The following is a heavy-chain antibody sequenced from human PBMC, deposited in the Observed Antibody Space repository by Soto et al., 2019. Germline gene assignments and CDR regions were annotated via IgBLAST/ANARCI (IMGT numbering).Heavy chain of an antibody. CDR1: GYSISSGYY. J-gene: IGHJ5*02. CDR2: IYHSGST. V-gene: IGHV4-38-2*02. Sequence: SETLSLTCAVSGYSISSGYYWGWIRQPPGKGLGWIGSIYHSGSTYYNPSLKRRVTISVDTTKNQFSLKLSSVTAADTAVYYCARDLTRYNWFDPWGQGTLVTVSS. D-gene: IGHD7-27*01. CDR3: ARDLTRYNWFDP.